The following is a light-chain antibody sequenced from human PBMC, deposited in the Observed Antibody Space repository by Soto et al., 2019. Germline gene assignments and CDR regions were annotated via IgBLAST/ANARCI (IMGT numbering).Light chain of an antibody. CDR1: QSVNSY. J-gene: IGKJ3*01. CDR3: QHRYGFT. CDR2: DAS. Sequence: EIVLTQSPATLSLSPGERATLSCRASQSVNSYLAWYQQRPGQAPRLLIHDASYRATGIPARFRGSGTGTDFTLTISSLEPEDFAVYYCQHRYGFTFGPGTKVDIK. V-gene: IGKV3-11*01.